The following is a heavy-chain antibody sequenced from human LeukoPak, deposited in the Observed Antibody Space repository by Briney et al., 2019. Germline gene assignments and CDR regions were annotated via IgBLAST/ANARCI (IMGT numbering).Heavy chain of an antibody. D-gene: IGHD4-17*01. J-gene: IGHJ4*02. CDR1: GLTFSSYS. V-gene: IGHV3-21*01. CDR3: ASTVDPKPF. Sequence: GGSLRLSCAASGLTFSSYSMNWVRQAPGKGLEWVSSLSSSSSYIYYADSVKGRFTISRDNSKNTLYLQISSLRAEDTAVYYCASTVDPKPFWGQGTLVTVSS. CDR2: LSSSSSYI.